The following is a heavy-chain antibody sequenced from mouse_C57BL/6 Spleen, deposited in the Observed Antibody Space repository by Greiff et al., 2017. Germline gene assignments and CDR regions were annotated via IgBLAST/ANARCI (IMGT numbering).Heavy chain of an antibody. D-gene: IGHD2-4*01. CDR3: TRNYEYERGGAMDY. CDR1: GYTFTDYE. V-gene: IGHV1-15*01. Sequence: QVQLQQSGAELVRPGASVTLSCKASGYTFTDYEMHWVKQTPVHGLEWIGAIDPETGGTAYNQKFKGKAILTADKSSSTAYMELRSLTSEDSAVYYCTRNYEYERGGAMDYWGQGTSVTVSS. CDR2: IDPETGGT. J-gene: IGHJ4*01.